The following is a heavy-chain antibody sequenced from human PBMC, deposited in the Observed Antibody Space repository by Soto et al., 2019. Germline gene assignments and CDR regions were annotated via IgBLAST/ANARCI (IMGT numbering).Heavy chain of an antibody. CDR1: GFTFSSYA. CDR3: AKDIGYGSSVPDAFDI. J-gene: IGHJ3*02. D-gene: IGHD6-6*01. Sequence: PGGSLRLSCAASGFTFSSYAMSWVRQAPGKGLEWVSAISGSGGSTYYTDSVKGRFTISRDNSKNTLYLQMNSLRAEDTAVYYCAKDIGYGSSVPDAFDIWGQGTMVTVSS. CDR2: ISGSGGST. V-gene: IGHV3-23*01.